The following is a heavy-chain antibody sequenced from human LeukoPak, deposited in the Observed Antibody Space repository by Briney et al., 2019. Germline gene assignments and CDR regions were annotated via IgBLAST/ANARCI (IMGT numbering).Heavy chain of an antibody. V-gene: IGHV4-61*02. J-gene: IGHJ5*02. CDR3: ARDHEYFYDSSGYYLNWFDP. Sequence: SETLSLTCTVSGGSISSGSYYWSWIRQPAGKGLEWIGRIYTSGSTNYNPSLKSRVTISVDTSNNQFSLKLSSVTAADTAVYYCARDHEYFYDSSGYYLNWFDPWGQGTLVTVSS. CDR2: IYTSGST. D-gene: IGHD3-22*01. CDR1: GGSISSGSYY.